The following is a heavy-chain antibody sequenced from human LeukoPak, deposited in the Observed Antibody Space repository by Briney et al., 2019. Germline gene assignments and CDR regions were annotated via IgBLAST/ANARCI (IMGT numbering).Heavy chain of an antibody. D-gene: IGHD4-17*01. Sequence: ETLSLTCTVSGGSVSSGSYYWSWIRQPPGKGLEWVANIKQDGGQIYYLDSVKGRFTVSRDNAKNSLYLQMNSLRAEDTAVYYCARLGARQMLEYWGQGTLVTVSS. J-gene: IGHJ4*02. V-gene: IGHV3-7*01. CDR1: GGSVSSGSYY. CDR3: ARLGARQMLEY. CDR2: IKQDGGQI.